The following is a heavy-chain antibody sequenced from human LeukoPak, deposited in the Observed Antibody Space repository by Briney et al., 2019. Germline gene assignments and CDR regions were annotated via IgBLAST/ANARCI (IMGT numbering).Heavy chain of an antibody. CDR3: AKRGTVSTSTPLYLDY. V-gene: IGHV3-23*01. CDR1: GFTFSSYP. Sequence: GGSLRLSCAASGFTFSSYPMYWVRRAPGKGLEWVSLITVSDGRTYYADSVKGRFTISRDNSKNTLFLQMNSLRAEDTAVYYCAKRGTVSTSTPLYLDYWGQGTPVTVSS. CDR2: ITVSDGRT. D-gene: IGHD2-2*01. J-gene: IGHJ4*02.